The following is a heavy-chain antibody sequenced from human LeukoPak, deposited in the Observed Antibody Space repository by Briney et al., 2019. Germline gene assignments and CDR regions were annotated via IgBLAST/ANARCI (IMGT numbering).Heavy chain of an antibody. CDR3: AREDGYSMDDAFDI. D-gene: IGHD5-24*01. CDR1: GGSISSPSDY. J-gene: IGHJ3*02. V-gene: IGHV4-39*01. Sequence: SETLSLTCILSGGSISSPSDYWGWIRQPPGKGLEWIGSVYYTGDTYHYPSLKSRVTVSVYSSKNPFSLKLRSVTAADTGVYYCAREDGYSMDDAFDIWGQGTLVTVSS. CDR2: VYYTGDT.